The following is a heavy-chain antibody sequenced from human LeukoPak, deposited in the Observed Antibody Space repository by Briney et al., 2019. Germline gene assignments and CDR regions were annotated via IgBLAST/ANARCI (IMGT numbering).Heavy chain of an antibody. Sequence: SETLSLTCAVSGASISSGGFFWSWIRQHPGMGLEWLGYIYYRGSTYYNPSLDSRVTISVDTSKNQFSLELSSVTAADTAVYYCARVTGSITYIDFWGQGTLVTVSS. D-gene: IGHD3-10*01. CDR3: ARVTGSITYIDF. V-gene: IGHV4-31*11. CDR1: GASISSGGFF. CDR2: IYYRGST. J-gene: IGHJ4*02.